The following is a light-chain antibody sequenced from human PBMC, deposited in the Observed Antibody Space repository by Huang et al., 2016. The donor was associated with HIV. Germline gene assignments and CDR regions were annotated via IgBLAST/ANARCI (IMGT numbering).Light chain of an antibody. CDR2: RAS. V-gene: IGKV3-15*01. J-gene: IGKJ4*01. CDR1: QSVDSN. Sequence: EVVLTQSPATRSLSPGEEVTLSCRASQSVDSNLAWYQQNLGQPPRLLIFRASNRATGVPARFSGSGSGTDFTLSISSLQSEDFALYYCQQHSNWPPSLSFGGGTRVDIK. CDR3: QQHSNWPPSLS.